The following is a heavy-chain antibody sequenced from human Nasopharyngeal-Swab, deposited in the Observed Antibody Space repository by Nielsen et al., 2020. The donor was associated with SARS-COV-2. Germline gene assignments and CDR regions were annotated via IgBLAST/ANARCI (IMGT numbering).Heavy chain of an antibody. CDR3: ARQRAYYDTSGYSGWFDP. V-gene: IGHV4-31*02. D-gene: IGHD3-22*01. J-gene: IGHJ5*02. Sequence: SCTVSGGSISSGGYYWSWIRQHPGKGLEWIGYIYYSGSTYYNPSLKSRVTISVDTSKNQFSLKLSSVTAADTAVYYCARQRAYYDTSGYSGWFDPWGQGTLVTVSS. CDR2: IYYSGST. CDR1: GGSISSGGYY.